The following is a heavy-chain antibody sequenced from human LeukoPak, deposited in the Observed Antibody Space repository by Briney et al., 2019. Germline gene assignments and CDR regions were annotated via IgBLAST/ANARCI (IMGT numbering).Heavy chain of an antibody. Sequence: GGSLRLSCTAPVFTFDDYVMHWVRQAPGKGLEWVSLISGDGSGTYYADSVKGRFTISRDNSKNSLFLHMSGLRAEDTALYYCATQNPPGSGYYDTYNWFDPWGQGTLVTVAS. J-gene: IGHJ5*02. D-gene: IGHD5-12*01. CDR3: ATQNPPGSGYYDTYNWFDP. CDR2: ISGDGSGT. V-gene: IGHV3-43*02. CDR1: VFTFDDYV.